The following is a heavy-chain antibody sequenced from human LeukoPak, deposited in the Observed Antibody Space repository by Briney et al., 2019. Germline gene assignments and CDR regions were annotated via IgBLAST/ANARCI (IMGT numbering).Heavy chain of an antibody. CDR3: ARAATFTYAFDI. J-gene: IGHJ3*02. V-gene: IGHV3-13*05. CDR1: GLTFSSYD. CDR2: IYTAGDP. D-gene: IGHD2-15*01. Sequence: PGGTLRLSCTASGLTFSSYDKHWVRQATGKGLDWLSGIYTAGDPYYPGSVKGRFTISGENSKNSLYLQMSSLSAGDTAVYYCARAATFTYAFDIWGQGTMVTVSS.